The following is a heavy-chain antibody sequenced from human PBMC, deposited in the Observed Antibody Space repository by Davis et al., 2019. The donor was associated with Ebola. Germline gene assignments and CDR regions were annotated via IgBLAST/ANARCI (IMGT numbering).Heavy chain of an antibody. Sequence: PSETLSLTCTVSGGSISSYYWSWIRQPPGKGLEWIGYIYYSGSTNYNPSLMSRVTISVDTSKNQFSLKLSSVTAADTAVYYCARPRKVEPPLWFDPWCQGTLVTVSS. CDR3: ARPRKVEPPLWFDP. CDR1: GGSISSYY. D-gene: IGHD1-26*01. CDR2: IYYSGST. J-gene: IGHJ5*02. V-gene: IGHV4-59*01.